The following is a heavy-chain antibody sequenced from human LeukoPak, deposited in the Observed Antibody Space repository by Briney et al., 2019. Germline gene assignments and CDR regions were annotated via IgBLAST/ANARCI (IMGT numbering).Heavy chain of an antibody. CDR1: GGSINNYY. CDR2: IYTRGST. Sequence: SETLSLTCTVSGGSINNYYWSWIRQPAGKGLEWIGRIYTRGSTNYNPSLKSRVTMSVDTSKNQFSLKLSSVTAADTAVYYCARGRYCSTDNCSGGDAFDIWGQGTMVSVSS. D-gene: IGHD2-2*01. V-gene: IGHV4-4*07. J-gene: IGHJ3*02. CDR3: ARGRYCSTDNCSGGDAFDI.